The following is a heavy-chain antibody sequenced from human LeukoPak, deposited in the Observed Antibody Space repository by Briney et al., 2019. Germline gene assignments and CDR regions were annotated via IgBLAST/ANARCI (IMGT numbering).Heavy chain of an antibody. D-gene: IGHD3-22*01. V-gene: IGHV4-39*01. J-gene: IGHJ4*02. CDR2: IYYSGST. Sequence: SETLSLTCSVSGGSISSSSYYWGWIRQPPGKGLEWIGNIYYSGSTYYNPSLKSRVAISEDTSKNQFSLRLSSVTAADTAVYYCARGPPIQYYDGSGYYYFDYWGQGTLVTVSS. CDR3: ARGPPIQYYDGSGYYYFDY. CDR1: GGSISSSSYY.